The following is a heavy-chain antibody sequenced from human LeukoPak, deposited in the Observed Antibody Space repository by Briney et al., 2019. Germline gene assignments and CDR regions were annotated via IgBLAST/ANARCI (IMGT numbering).Heavy chain of an antibody. V-gene: IGHV1-69*06. CDR3: ARDRGYSGYENDAFDI. D-gene: IGHD5-12*01. Sequence: SVKVSCKASGYTFTGYYMHWVRQAPGQGLEWMGGIIPIFGTANYAQKFQGRVTITADKSTSTAYMELSSLRSEDTAVYYCARDRGYSGYENDAFDIWGQGTMVTVSS. J-gene: IGHJ3*02. CDR2: IIPIFGTA. CDR1: GYTFTGYY.